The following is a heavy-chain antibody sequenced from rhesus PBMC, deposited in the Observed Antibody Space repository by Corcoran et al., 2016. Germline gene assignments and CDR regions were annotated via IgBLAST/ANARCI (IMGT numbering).Heavy chain of an antibody. D-gene: IGHD2-15*01. CDR1: GGSISSGYG. J-gene: IGHJ6*01. Sequence: QLQLQESGPGLVKPSETLSLTCAVSGGSISSGYGWSWIRQPPGKGLEWIGNIFGCIRSTDYNPARKSRVTISADTSKNQFSLKLSSVTAADTAVYYWARELSTGLDAWGQGVVVTVSS. V-gene: IGHV4S7*01. CDR2: IFGCIRST. CDR3: ARELSTGLDA.